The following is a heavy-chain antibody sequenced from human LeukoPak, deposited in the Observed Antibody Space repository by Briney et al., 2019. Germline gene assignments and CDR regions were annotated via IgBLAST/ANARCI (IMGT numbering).Heavy chain of an antibody. V-gene: IGHV4-61*02. CDR2: IYTSGVT. J-gene: IGHJ4*02. Sequence: PSETLSLTCTVSGGSISSEDYFWTWIRQPAGKGLEWIGRIYTSGVTNYNPSLRSRVTISLGASKNQFFLSLSSVTAADTAVYYCARVGYSDSHDTLDYWGQGTLVAVSS. D-gene: IGHD3-22*01. CDR3: ARVGYSDSHDTLDY. CDR1: GGSISSEDYF.